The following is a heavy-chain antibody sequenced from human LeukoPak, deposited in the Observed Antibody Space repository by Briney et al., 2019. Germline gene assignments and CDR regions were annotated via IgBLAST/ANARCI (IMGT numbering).Heavy chain of an antibody. J-gene: IGHJ5*02. CDR2: ISYDGSNK. CDR3: ARERRDSSGYYYDWFDP. Sequence: GGSLRLSCAASGFTFSSYAMHWVRQAPGKWLEWVAVISYDGSNKYYADSVKGRFTISRDNSKNTLYLQMNSLRAEDTAVYYCARERRDSSGYYYDWFDPWGQGTLVTVSS. CDR1: GFTFSSYA. V-gene: IGHV3-30*01. D-gene: IGHD3-22*01.